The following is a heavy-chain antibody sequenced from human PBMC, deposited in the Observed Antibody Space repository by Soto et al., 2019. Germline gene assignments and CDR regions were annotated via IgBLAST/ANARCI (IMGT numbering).Heavy chain of an antibody. J-gene: IGHJ4*02. V-gene: IGHV4-59*08. Sequence: SETLSLTCTVSGGSITRYYWSWIRQPPGKGLEWIGYISYSGSTNYNPSLKSRVTISVDTSKNQFSLKLSSVTAADTAVYYCARRCGPGFDYWGQGTLVTVSS. CDR3: ARRCGPGFDY. CDR1: GGSITRYY. CDR2: ISYSGST. D-gene: IGHD2-15*01.